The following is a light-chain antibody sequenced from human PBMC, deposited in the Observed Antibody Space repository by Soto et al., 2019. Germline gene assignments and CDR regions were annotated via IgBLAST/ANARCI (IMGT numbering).Light chain of an antibody. Sequence: DIQLTQSPSFLSASVGDRVTITCRASQGIRNYLARYQQKPGKAPKLLIYAASTLQSGVPSRFSGSGSGTEFSLTMSSLQPQDFATYYCQQLNSYPPWTFGQGTKVEIK. CDR1: QGIRNY. CDR3: QQLNSYPPWT. V-gene: IGKV1-9*01. CDR2: AAS. J-gene: IGKJ1*01.